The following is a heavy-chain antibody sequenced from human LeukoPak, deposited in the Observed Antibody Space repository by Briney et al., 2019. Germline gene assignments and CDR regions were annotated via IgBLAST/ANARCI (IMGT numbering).Heavy chain of an antibody. Sequence: GESLKISCKGSGYSFTSYWIGWVRQMPGKGLEWMGIIYPGDSDTRYSPSFQGQVTISADESINTAYLQWSSLKASDTAMYYCARLYYYYGSGSYDYWGQGTLVTVSS. CDR1: GYSFTSYW. CDR3: ARLYYYYGSGSYDY. J-gene: IGHJ4*02. V-gene: IGHV5-51*01. D-gene: IGHD3-10*01. CDR2: IYPGDSDT.